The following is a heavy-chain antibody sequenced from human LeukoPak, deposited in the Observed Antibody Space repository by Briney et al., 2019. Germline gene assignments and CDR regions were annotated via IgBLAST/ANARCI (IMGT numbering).Heavy chain of an antibody. CDR2: LIPIFGTA. CDR3: ARVKKHFDSPSGYYTGSGYYSRDV. Sequence: GASVKVSCKASGGTFSSYAISWVRHAPGQGLEGMGGLIPIFGTANYAQKFQGRVTITADESTSTAYMELSSLRSEDTAVYYSARVKKHFDSPSGYYTGSGYYSRDVRGKGTTVTVSS. V-gene: IGHV1-69*13. J-gene: IGHJ6*03. CDR1: GGTFSSYA. D-gene: IGHD3-3*01.